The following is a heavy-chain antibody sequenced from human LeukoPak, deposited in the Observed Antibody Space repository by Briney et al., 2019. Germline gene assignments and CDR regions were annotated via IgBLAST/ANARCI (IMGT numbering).Heavy chain of an antibody. V-gene: IGHV1-2*02. D-gene: IGHD3-9*01. J-gene: IGHJ5*02. CDR2: INPNSGGT. CDR1: GYTFTGYY. Sequence: ASVRLSCKASGYTFTGYYMHWVRQAPGQGLEWMGWINPNSGGTNYAQKFQGRVTMTRDTSISTAYMELSRLRSDDTAVYYCARDGGGVITIGNWFDPWGHGKLVTVSS. CDR3: ARDGGGVITIGNWFDP.